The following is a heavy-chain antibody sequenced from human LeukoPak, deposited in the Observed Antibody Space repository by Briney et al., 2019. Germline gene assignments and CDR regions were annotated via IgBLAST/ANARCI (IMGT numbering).Heavy chain of an antibody. V-gene: IGHV5-51*01. D-gene: IGHD6-19*01. Sequence: GESLKISFKASGXSFTDYWIVWVRQMPGKGLEWMGAIYPGDSDTRYSPSLDGQVTISAGKSVSTAYLQWSSLKASDTAMYYCARRSGYSSGWDFDYWGQGTLVTVSS. CDR3: ARRSGYSSGWDFDY. CDR2: IYPGDSDT. J-gene: IGHJ4*02. CDR1: GXSFTDYW.